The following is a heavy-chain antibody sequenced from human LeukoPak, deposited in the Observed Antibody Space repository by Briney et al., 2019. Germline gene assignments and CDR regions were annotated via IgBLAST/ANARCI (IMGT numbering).Heavy chain of an antibody. CDR3: ARRWTTMTDDYFDY. CDR1: GYTFTSYN. J-gene: IGHJ4*02. V-gene: IGHV1-18*04. D-gene: IGHD4-17*01. CDR2: ISGYNGHT. Sequence: ASVRVSCKASGYTFTSYNIAWLRRAPGQGLEWMGWISGYNGHTNYARRLQDRVTMTTDTSTSTAYLELRSLRSDDTAVFYCARRWTTMTDDYFDYWGQGTLVTVSS.